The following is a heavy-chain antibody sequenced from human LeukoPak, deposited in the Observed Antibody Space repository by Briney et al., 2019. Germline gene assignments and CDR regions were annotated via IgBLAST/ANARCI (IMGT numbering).Heavy chain of an antibody. Sequence: GGSLRLSCAASGFTFSDYYMSWIRQAPGKGLEWVSYISSSSSYTNYADSVKGRFTISRDNAKNSLCLQMNSLRAEDTAVYYCARVPTHIGPRSAFDIWGQGTMVTVSS. J-gene: IGHJ3*02. CDR2: ISSSSSYT. CDR1: GFTFSDYY. V-gene: IGHV3-11*05. CDR3: ARVPTHIGPRSAFDI.